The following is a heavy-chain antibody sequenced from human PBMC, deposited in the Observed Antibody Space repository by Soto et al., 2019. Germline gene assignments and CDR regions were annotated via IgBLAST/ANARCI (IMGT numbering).Heavy chain of an antibody. CDR3: ARQRITMVRGVIGPFDY. CDR1: GGSISSYY. J-gene: IGHJ4*02. V-gene: IGHV4-59*01. D-gene: IGHD3-10*01. CDR2: IYYSGST. Sequence: PSETLSLTCTVSGGSISSYYWSWIRQPPGKGLEWIGYIYYSGSTNYNPSLKSRVTISVDTSKNQFSLKLSSVTAADTAVYYCARQRITMVRGVIGPFDYWGQGTLVTVSS.